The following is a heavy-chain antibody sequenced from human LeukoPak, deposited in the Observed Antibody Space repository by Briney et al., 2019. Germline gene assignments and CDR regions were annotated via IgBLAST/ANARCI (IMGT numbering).Heavy chain of an antibody. CDR3: AXXYSYGYGGAFDI. Sequence: SVKVSCKASGGTFSSYAISWVRQAPGQGLEWMGRIIPIFGTANYAQKFQGRVTITTDESTSTAYMELSSLRSEDTAVYYCAXXYSYGYGGAFDIXGQXTXVTVXS. D-gene: IGHD5-18*01. V-gene: IGHV1-69*05. CDR1: GGTFSSYA. J-gene: IGHJ3*02. CDR2: IIPIFGTA.